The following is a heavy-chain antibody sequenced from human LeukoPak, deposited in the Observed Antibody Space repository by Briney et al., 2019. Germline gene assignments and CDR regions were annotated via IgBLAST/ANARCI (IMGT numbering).Heavy chain of an antibody. J-gene: IGHJ4*02. V-gene: IGHV4-38-2*01. CDR2: IYHCERP. D-gene: IGHD3-10*01. CDR3: ARVSGLLWFGESIDH. CDR1: GHSISSDYY. Sequence: PSETLSLTCAVSGHSISSDYYWGWIRQPPGKGLELIGNIYHCERPHYNLSLKRGVTIPTDSSKNPVSPNMHSVTAADSAIYCCARVSGLLWFGESIDHWGQGTQVTVSS.